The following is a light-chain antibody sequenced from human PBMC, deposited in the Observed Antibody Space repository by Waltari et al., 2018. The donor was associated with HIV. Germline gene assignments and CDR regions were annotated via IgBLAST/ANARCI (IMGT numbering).Light chain of an antibody. J-gene: IGKJ3*01. CDR2: AAS. V-gene: IGKV1-39*01. CDR3: QQGYGRPT. CDR1: QTISTY. Sequence: DIQMTQSPSSLSASLGDRIIITCRASQTISTYGNWYQQKAGRAPNLLIYAASTLQSGVPSRFSGSGSGTDFILTINSLKAEDFATYYCQQGYGRPTFGPGTRVDV.